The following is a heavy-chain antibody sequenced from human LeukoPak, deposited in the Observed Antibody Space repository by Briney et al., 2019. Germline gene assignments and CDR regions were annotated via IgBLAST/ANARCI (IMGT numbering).Heavy chain of an antibody. CDR1: GGSISSYY. J-gene: IGHJ4*02. CDR2: IYYSGST. CDR3: ARRRYDYVWGGYRYNYFDY. Sequence: SETLSLTCTVSGGSISSYYWSWIRQPPGKGLEWIGYIYYSGSTNYNPSLKSRVTISVDTSKNQFSLKLSSVTAADTAVYYCARRRYDYVWGGYRYNYFDYWGQGTLVTVSS. V-gene: IGHV4-59*08. D-gene: IGHD3-16*02.